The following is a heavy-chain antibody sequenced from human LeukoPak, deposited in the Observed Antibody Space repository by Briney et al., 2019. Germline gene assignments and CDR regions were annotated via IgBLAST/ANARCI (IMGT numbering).Heavy chain of an antibody. J-gene: IGHJ4*02. Sequence: PSETLSLTCTVSGGSISSGDYYWSWIRQPPGKGLEWIGYIYYSGNTDYNPSLQSRVTISVDTSKNQFSLKLSSVTAADTAVYYCARDRELGYWGQGALVTVSS. D-gene: IGHD3-10*01. CDR2: IYYSGNT. CDR3: ARDRELGY. CDR1: GGSISSGDYY. V-gene: IGHV4-61*08.